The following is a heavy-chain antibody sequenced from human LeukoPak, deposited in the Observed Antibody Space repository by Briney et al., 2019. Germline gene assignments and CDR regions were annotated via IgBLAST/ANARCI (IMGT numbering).Heavy chain of an antibody. CDR2: IWYDGSNTK. V-gene: IGHV3-33*01. D-gene: IGHD3-10*01. CDR1: GFTFSSYG. CDR3: ARGWGE. Sequence: PGGSLRLSCAASGFTFSSYGMHWVRQAPGKGLEWVAVIWYDGSNTKYYADSVKGRFIISRDNSKNTLYLQTNSLRVEDTAVYYCARGWGEGGQGTLVTVSS. J-gene: IGHJ4*02.